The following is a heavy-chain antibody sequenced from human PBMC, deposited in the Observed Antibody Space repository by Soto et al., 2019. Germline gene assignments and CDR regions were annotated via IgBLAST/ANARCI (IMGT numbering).Heavy chain of an antibody. CDR2: ISGSGGST. J-gene: IGHJ4*02. Sequence: AGGSLRLSCAASGVTFINYVMNWVRQAPGKGLEWVSAISGSGGSTYYADSVKGRFTISRDNSKNTLYLQMNSLRAEDTAVYYCAKDRMITFGGIIDQATFDYWGQGTLVTVSS. CDR3: AKDRMITFGGIIDQATFDY. D-gene: IGHD3-16*02. CDR1: GVTFINYV. V-gene: IGHV3-23*01.